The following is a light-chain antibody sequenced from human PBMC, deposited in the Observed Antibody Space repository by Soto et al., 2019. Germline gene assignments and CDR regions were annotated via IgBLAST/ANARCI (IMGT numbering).Light chain of an antibody. Sequence: EIVLTQSPGTLSLSPGERATLSCRASQSVSSSYLAWYQQKPGQAPRLLIYGASTRATGIPDRFSGSASGTVFTLTITRLEPEDFAVYYCQQYGSSGTFGQGTKVDIK. J-gene: IGKJ1*01. V-gene: IGKV3-20*01. CDR1: QSVSSSY. CDR3: QQYGSSGT. CDR2: GAS.